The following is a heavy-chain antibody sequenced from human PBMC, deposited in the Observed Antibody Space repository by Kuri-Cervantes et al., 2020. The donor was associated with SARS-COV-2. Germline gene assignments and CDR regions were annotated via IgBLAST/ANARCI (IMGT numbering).Heavy chain of an antibody. J-gene: IGHJ1*01. CDR2: INTNTGNP. D-gene: IGHD3-22*01. V-gene: IGHV7-4-1*02. CDR3: ARGLKSYYDSSGTKSLQH. CDR1: GYRFSSDT. Sequence: ASVKVSCKASGYRFSSDTMNWVRQAPGQGLEWMGWINTNTGNPTYAQGFTGRFVFSLDTSVSTAYLQISSLKAEDTAVYYCARGLKSYYDSSGTKSLQHWGQGTLVTVSS.